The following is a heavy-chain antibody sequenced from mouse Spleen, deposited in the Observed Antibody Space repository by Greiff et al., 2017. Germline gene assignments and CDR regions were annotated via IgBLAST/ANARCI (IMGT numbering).Heavy chain of an antibody. Sequence: QVQLKESGPGLVAPSPSLSISCTASGFSLTSYGVHWVRQPPGQGLEWLVVIWSDESTNDNTAIKSRLSISKDNSKSQVFLKMNSLQTDDTAMYYCARRGLRYGSYEFAYWGQGTLVTVSA. CDR1: GFSLTSYG. CDR2: IWSDEST. D-gene: IGHD2-1*01. J-gene: IGHJ3*01. CDR3: ARRGLRYGSYEFAY. V-gene: IGHV2-6*03.